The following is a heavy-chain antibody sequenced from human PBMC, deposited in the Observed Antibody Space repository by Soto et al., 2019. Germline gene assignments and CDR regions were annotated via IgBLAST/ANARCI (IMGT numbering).Heavy chain of an antibody. CDR3: AKVLKAVAGTYDY. D-gene: IGHD6-19*01. Sequence: EVQLLESGGGLVQPGGSLNLSCEAPGFPFSIYAMSWVPQAPGKGLEWVSAISGSGDYTYYADSVKGRFAISRDNSKNTLYLQMNSLRAEDTAVYYCAKVLKAVAGTYDYWGQGTLVTVSS. V-gene: IGHV3-23*01. J-gene: IGHJ4*02. CDR2: ISGSGDYT. CDR1: GFPFSIYA.